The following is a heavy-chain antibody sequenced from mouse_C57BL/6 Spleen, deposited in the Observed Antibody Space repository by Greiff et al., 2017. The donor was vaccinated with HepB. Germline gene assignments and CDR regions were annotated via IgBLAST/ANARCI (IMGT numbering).Heavy chain of an antibody. CDR3: ARDLFLRSYY. J-gene: IGHJ2*01. CDR2: IDPSDSYT. CDR1: GYTFTSYW. V-gene: IGHV1-50*01. Sequence: QVQLQQPGAELVKPGASVKLSCKASGYTFTSYWMQWVKQRPGQGLEWIGEIDPSDSYTNYNQKFKGKATLTVATSSSTAYMQLSSLTSEDSAVYYCARDLFLRSYYWGQGTTLTVSS. D-gene: IGHD1-1*01.